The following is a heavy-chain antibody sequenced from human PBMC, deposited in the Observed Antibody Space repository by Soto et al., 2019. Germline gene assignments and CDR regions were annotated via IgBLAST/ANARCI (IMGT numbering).Heavy chain of an antibody. Sequence: QLQLQESGPGLVKPSETLSLTCTVSGGSISSSSYYWGWIRQPPGKGLEWIGSIYYSGSTYYNPSLKSRVTISVDTSKNQFSLKLSSVTAADTAAYYCARHSLTTVENWFDPWGQGTLVTVSS. CDR3: ARHSLTTVENWFDP. V-gene: IGHV4-39*01. CDR2: IYYSGST. J-gene: IGHJ5*02. D-gene: IGHD4-17*01. CDR1: GGSISSSSYY.